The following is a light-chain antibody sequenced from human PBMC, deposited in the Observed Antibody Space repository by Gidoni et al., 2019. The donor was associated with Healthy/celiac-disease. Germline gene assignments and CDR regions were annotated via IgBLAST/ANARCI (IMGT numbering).Light chain of an antibody. CDR1: SRDVGSYNR. J-gene: IGLJ2*01. Sequence: QSALTQPPSVSGSPGQSVTISCTGTSRDVGSYNRVSWYQQPPGTAPKLMIYEVSNRPSGVPDRFSGSKSGNTASLTISGLQAEDEADYYCSSYTSSSTDVVFGGGTKLTVL. CDR3: SSYTSSSTDVV. CDR2: EVS. V-gene: IGLV2-18*02.